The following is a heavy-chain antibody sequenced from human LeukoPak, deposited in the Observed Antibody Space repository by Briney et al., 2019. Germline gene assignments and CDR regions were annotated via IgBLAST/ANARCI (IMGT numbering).Heavy chain of an antibody. CDR2: ISYDGSNK. CDR1: GFTFSSYA. CDR3: ARGGAYYDFWSGYYNPDY. V-gene: IGHV3-30-3*01. D-gene: IGHD3-3*01. J-gene: IGHJ4*02. Sequence: GGSLRLSCAASGFTFSSYAMHWVRQAPGKGLEWVAVISYDGSNKYYADSVKGRFTISRDNSKNTLYLRMNSLRAEDTAVYYCARGGAYYDFWSGYYNPDYWGQGTLVTVSS.